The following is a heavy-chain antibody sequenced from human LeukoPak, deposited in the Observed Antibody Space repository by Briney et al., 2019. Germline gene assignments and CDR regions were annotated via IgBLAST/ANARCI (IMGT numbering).Heavy chain of an antibody. CDR1: GYTFTAYY. Sequence: ASLNVSCRASGYTFTAYYIHWVRQAPGQGLEWMGRINPNSGGTDSAQRFQGRVTMTRDTSMNTAYMELSRLRSDDTAVYYCARDLSGISSATDAFDMWGQGTMVTVSS. D-gene: IGHD1-14*01. CDR3: ARDLSGISSATDAFDM. J-gene: IGHJ3*02. V-gene: IGHV1-2*06. CDR2: INPNSGGT.